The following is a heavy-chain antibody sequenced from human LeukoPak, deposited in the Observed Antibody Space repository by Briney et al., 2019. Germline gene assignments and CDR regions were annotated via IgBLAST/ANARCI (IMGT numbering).Heavy chain of an antibody. CDR3: AKRADGCSGVSCYYYYMDV. CDR1: RSPFRNYA. D-gene: IGHD2-15*01. V-gene: IGHV3-23*01. J-gene: IGHJ6*03. CDR2: ISVFGDST. Sequence: GPLGLSYAASRSPFRNYAMNWFSQAARIRREWVSTISVFGDSTYYAESVKGRLTMSRDTSKNSVYLQMNSLRVEDTAIYYCAKRADGCSGVSCYYYYMDVWGKGTTVTVSS.